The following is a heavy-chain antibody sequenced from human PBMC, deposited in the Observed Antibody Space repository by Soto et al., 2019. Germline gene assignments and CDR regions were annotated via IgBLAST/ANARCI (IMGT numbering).Heavy chain of an antibody. Sequence: QITLKESGPTLVKPTQTLTLTCTFSGFSLTTSGVHVGWLRQPPGKALEWLALIYWDYNKRYSPSLKSRLTIXKXXSKNQVVLTMTNMDPVDTATYYCASGGDTTYSFDYWGQGTLVTVSS. CDR3: ASGGDTTYSFDY. CDR2: IYWDYNK. J-gene: IGHJ4*02. CDR1: GFSLTTSGVH. D-gene: IGHD3-16*01. V-gene: IGHV2-5*02.